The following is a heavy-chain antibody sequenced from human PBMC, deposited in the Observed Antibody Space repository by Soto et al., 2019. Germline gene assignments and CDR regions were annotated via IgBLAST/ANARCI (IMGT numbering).Heavy chain of an antibody. CDR3: VSITIFVVVIMISQITYYYYYYMDV. Sequence: EVQLVESGGGLVQPGGSLRLSCAASGFTFSNSDMNWVHQAPGKGLEWVSGVSWNGSRTHYADSVKGRFIISSDNSRNTLYMQTTSLRAEDTAVYYCVSITIFVVVIMISQITYYYYYYMDVWGKGTTVTVSS. CDR2: VSWNGSRT. CDR1: GFTFSNSD. V-gene: IGHV3-35*01. J-gene: IGHJ6*03. D-gene: IGHD3-3*01.